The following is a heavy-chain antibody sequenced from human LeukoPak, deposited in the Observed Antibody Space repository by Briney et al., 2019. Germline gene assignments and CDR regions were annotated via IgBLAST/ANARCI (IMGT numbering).Heavy chain of an antibody. D-gene: IGHD3-9*01. CDR1: GFTFGDYA. CDR2: IRSKAYGGTT. V-gene: IGHV3-49*03. Sequence: GGSLRLSCTAPGFTFGDYAMGWFRQAPGKGLEWVGFIRSKAYGGTTEYAASVKGRFTISRDDSKSIAYLQMNSLKTEDTAVYYCRSYYDILTGYYTIDYWGQGTLVTVSS. CDR3: RSYYDILTGYYTIDY. J-gene: IGHJ4*02.